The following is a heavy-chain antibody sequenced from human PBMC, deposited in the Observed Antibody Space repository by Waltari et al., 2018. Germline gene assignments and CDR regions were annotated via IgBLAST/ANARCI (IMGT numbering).Heavy chain of an antibody. D-gene: IGHD3-22*01. CDR2: ISYNERNI. CDR1: DFTFRSYA. Sequence: QVQLVESGGGVVQPGRSLRISCAASDFTFRSYAMHWVRQAPGKGLEWVAVISYNERNIYYVDSVKGRFIISRDNSRKMLYLQMNSLRTEDTAVYYCARDYCDRTNCHGMDVWGQGTTVTVSS. CDR3: ARDYCDRTNCHGMDV. J-gene: IGHJ6*02. V-gene: IGHV3-30*04.